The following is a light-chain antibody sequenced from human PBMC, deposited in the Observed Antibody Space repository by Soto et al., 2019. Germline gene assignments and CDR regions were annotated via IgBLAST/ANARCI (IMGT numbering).Light chain of an antibody. CDR2: DAS. CDR1: QSVSSYY. V-gene: IGKV3-20*01. Sequence: EIVLTQSPGTLSLSPGERATLSCRASQSVSSYYLAWYQQKPGQAPRLVMYDASRRATGIPDRFSGGGSETDFTLTISRLEPEDFAVYYCQQYGSSPQTFGQGTKVDIK. CDR3: QQYGSSPQT. J-gene: IGKJ1*01.